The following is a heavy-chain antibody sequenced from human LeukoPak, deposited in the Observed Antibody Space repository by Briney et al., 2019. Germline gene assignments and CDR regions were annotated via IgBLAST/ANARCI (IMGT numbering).Heavy chain of an antibody. CDR2: IKKDGREK. CDR3: ASLDFSDAFDI. Sequence: GGSLRLPCAPSGFTFSSHWMSWVRQAPGKGLEWVANIKKDGREKYYVDAVKGRFTISRDNSKNTLYLQLNSLRAEDTAVYYCASLDFSDAFDIWGQGTMVTVSS. D-gene: IGHD3-9*01. V-gene: IGHV3-7*01. CDR1: GFTFSSHW. J-gene: IGHJ3*02.